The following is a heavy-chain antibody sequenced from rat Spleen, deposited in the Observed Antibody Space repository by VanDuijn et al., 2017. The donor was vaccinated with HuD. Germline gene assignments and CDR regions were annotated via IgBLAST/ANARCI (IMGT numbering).Heavy chain of an antibody. D-gene: IGHD4-3*01. Sequence: EVQLVESGGGLVQPGRSLKLSCAASGLSFSNYDMAWVRQAPTKGLEWVTYISTGGGNIFYRDSVKGRFTISRDNAKSTLYLQMDSLRSEDTATYYCATEGYWFAYWGQGTLVTVSS. V-gene: IGHV5-27*01. CDR3: ATEGYWFAY. CDR1: GLSFSNYD. J-gene: IGHJ3*01. CDR2: ISTGGGNI.